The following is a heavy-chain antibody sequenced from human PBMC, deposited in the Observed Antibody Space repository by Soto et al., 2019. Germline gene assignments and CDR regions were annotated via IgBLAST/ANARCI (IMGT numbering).Heavy chain of an antibody. CDR2: IDPSDSYT. CDR1: GYSITSYW. CDR3: VTDLVSSSWYGPVGMDV. J-gene: IGHJ6*02. Sequence: GESLKISWKGAGYSITSYWISWVRQMPGKGLEWMGRIDPSDSYTNYSPSFQGHVTISADKSISTAYLQWSSLKASDTAMYYCVTDLVSSSWYGPVGMDVWGQGTTVTVSS. D-gene: IGHD6-13*01. V-gene: IGHV5-10-1*01.